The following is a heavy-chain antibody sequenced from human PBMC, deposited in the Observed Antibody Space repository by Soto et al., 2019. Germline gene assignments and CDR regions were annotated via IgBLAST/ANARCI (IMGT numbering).Heavy chain of an antibody. CDR2: IWYDGSNK. J-gene: IGHJ3*02. V-gene: IGHV3-33*01. Sequence: GGSLRLSCAASGFTFSSYGMHWVRQAPGKGLEWVAVIWYDGSNKYYADSVKGRFTISRDNSKNTLYLQMNSLRAEDTAVYYCARGLSSGWSDDAFDIWGQGTMVTVSS. CDR1: GFTFSSYG. CDR3: ARGLSSGWSDDAFDI. D-gene: IGHD6-19*01.